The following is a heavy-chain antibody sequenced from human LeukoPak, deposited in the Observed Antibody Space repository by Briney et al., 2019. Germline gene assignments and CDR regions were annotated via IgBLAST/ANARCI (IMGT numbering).Heavy chain of an antibody. CDR1: GFTFSSYG. J-gene: IGHJ4*02. CDR2: ISYDGSNK. V-gene: IGHV3-30*18. D-gene: IGHD6-6*01. CDR3: AKAHPEYSSSSYFDY. Sequence: GGSLRLSCAASGFTFSSYGMHWVRQAPGKGLEWVAVISYDGSNKYYADSVKGRFTISRDNSKNTLYLQMNSLRAEDTAVCYCAKAHPEYSSSSYFDYWGQGTLVTVSS.